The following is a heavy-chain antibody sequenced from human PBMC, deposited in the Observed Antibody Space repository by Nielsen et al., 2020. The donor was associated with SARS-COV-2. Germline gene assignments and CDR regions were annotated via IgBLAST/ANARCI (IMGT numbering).Heavy chain of an antibody. CDR2: INPNSGGT. CDR1: GGTFSSYA. J-gene: IGHJ4*02. CDR3: ARDDVDTAMV. D-gene: IGHD5-18*01. Sequence: ASVKVSCKASGGTFSSYAISWVRQAPGQGLEWMGWINPNSGGTNYAQKLQGRVTMTTDTSTSTAYMELRSLRSDDTAVYYCARDDVDTAMVWGQGTLVTVSS. V-gene: IGHV1-18*01.